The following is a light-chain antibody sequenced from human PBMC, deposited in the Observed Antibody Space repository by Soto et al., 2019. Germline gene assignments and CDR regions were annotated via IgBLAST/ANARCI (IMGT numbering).Light chain of an antibody. CDR2: DVT. V-gene: IGLV2-14*01. CDR3: SSYTTSSSYV. Sequence: QSALTQPASVSGSPGQSITISCTGTSSDVGGYIYVSWYQQHPGKAPKLMIYDVTSRPSGVSYRFYGSKSGNTASLTISGLQAEDEADYYCSSYTTSSSYVFGTGNKVTVL. J-gene: IGLJ1*01. CDR1: SSDVGGYIY.